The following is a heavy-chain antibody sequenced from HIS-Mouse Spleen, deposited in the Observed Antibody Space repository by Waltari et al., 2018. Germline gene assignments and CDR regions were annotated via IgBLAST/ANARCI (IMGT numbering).Heavy chain of an antibody. CDR1: GGSISSYY. CDR2: IYYSGST. Sequence: QVQLQESGPGLVKPSETLSLTCTVSGGSISSYYWIWIRQPPGKGLEWIGYIYYSGSTNYNPSLKSRVTISVDTSKNQFSLKLSSVTAADTAVYYCARSGYSSSWYRYWGQGTLVTVSS. D-gene: IGHD6-13*01. J-gene: IGHJ4*02. V-gene: IGHV4-59*01. CDR3: ARSGYSSSWYRY.